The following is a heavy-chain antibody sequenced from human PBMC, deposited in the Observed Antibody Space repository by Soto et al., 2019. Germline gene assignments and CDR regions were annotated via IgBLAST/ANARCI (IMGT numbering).Heavy chain of an antibody. CDR1: VFTFSDAW. V-gene: IGHV3-15*01. J-gene: IGHJ5*02. Sequence: WGSLRLSCATSVFTFSDAWMSWVRQAPGKGLDLAGRIKSKSDGGTTEYAAPVRGRFTISRDDSKNTLYLQMNSLKTEDTAVYYCTTDLRRIAVVVASTGYFNPWGHGTTVTVSS. D-gene: IGHD2-15*01. CDR3: TTDLRRIAVVVASTGYFNP. CDR2: IKSKSDGGTT.